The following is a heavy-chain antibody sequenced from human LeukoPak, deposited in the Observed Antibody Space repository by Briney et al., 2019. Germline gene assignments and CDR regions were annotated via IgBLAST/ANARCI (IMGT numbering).Heavy chain of an antibody. CDR3: ATFTAPRNSFDL. CDR1: GYTFTSYY. V-gene: IGHV1-2*02. D-gene: IGHD2/OR15-2a*01. CDR2: INPKSGGT. Sequence: ASVKVSCQCTGYTFTSYYLQWLRLAPAQGLEWMGLINPKSGGTEYAKRFQGRVTMTRDTSISTAYMELSRLRSDDTVFYYCATFTAPRNSFDLWGQGTVVTVSS. J-gene: IGHJ3*01.